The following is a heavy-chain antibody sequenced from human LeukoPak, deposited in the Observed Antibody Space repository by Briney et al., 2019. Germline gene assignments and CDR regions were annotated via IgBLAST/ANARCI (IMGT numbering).Heavy chain of an antibody. Sequence: ESLDISFKGPGCDFTSYWITWVRPTPRKGPEWMGRIDPSDSYTNYSTSFQGHVTISADKSISTAYLQWSSLKASDTAMYYCARRRGYDWYNWFDPWGQGTLVTVSS. J-gene: IGHJ5*02. CDR3: ARRRGYDWYNWFDP. CDR2: IDPSDSYT. V-gene: IGHV5-10-1*01. CDR1: GCDFTSYW. D-gene: IGHD5-12*01.